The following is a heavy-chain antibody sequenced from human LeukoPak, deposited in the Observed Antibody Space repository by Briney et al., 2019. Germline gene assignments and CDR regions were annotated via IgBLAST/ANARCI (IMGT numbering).Heavy chain of an antibody. CDR1: GGSISSYY. J-gene: IGHJ5*02. Sequence: SETLSLTCTVSGGSISSYYWSWIRQPPGKGLEWIGNIYYSGSTNYNPSLKSRVTISVDTSKNQFSLKLSSVTAADTAVYYCARGAGSGWDNWFDPWGQGTLVTVSS. CDR3: ARGAGSGWDNWFDP. V-gene: IGHV4-59*01. D-gene: IGHD6-19*01. CDR2: IYYSGST.